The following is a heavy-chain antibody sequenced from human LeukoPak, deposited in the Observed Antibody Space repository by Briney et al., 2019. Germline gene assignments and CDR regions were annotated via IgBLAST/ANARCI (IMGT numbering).Heavy chain of an antibody. J-gene: IGHJ5*02. D-gene: IGHD2-2*01. Sequence: PSETLSLTCTVSGGSISSYYWSCIRQPAGKGLEWIGRIYTSGSTNYNPSLKSRVTMSVDTSKNQFSLKLSSVTAADTAVYYCARDLVRYCSSTSCYGFDPWGPGTLVTVSS. CDR3: ARDLVRYCSSTSCYGFDP. CDR1: GGSISSYY. V-gene: IGHV4-4*07. CDR2: IYTSGST.